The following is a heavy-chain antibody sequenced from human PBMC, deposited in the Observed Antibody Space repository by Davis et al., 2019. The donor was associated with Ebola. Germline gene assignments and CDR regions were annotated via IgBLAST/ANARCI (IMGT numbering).Heavy chain of an antibody. CDR2: IRSKANSYAT. V-gene: IGHV3-73*01. CDR3: TGSGEVDY. J-gene: IGHJ4*02. Sequence: PGGSLRLSCAASEFTFSGSAMHWVRQASGKGLEWVGRIRSKANSYATAYAASVKGRFTISRDDSKNTAYLQMNSLKTEDTAVYYCTGSGEVDYWGQGTLVTVSS. D-gene: IGHD3-10*01. CDR1: EFTFSGSA.